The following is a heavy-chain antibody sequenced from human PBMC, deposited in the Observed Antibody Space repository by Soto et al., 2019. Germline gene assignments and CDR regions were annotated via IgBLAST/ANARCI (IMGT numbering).Heavy chain of an antibody. D-gene: IGHD3-22*01. V-gene: IGHV4-61*01. Sequence: SETLSLTCTVSGGSVSSGSYYWSWIRQPPGKGLEWIGYIYYSGSTNYNPSLKCRVTISVDTSKNQFSLKLSSVTAADTAVYYCARANYYDSTIDYWGQGTLVTVSS. J-gene: IGHJ4*02. CDR1: GGSVSSGSYY. CDR2: IYYSGST. CDR3: ARANYYDSTIDY.